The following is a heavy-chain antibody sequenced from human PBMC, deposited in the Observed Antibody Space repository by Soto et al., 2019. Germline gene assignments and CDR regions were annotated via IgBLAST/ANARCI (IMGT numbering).Heavy chain of an antibody. CDR2: IYYSGST. D-gene: IGHD3-10*01. J-gene: IGHJ4*02. Sequence: PSETLSLTCTVSGGSISSYYWSWIRQPPGKGLEWIGYIYYSGSTNYNPSLKSRVTISVDTSKNQFSLKLSSVTAADTAVYYCARDSPGGFGDRRFDYRAQRTLVTVSS. CDR3: ARDSPGGFGDRRFDY. V-gene: IGHV4-59*01. CDR1: GGSISSYY.